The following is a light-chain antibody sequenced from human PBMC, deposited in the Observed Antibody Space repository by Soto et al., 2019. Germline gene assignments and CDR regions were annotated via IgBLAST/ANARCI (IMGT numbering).Light chain of an antibody. J-gene: IGLJ1*01. CDR1: SSDVGGYNY. CDR2: DVS. V-gene: IGLV2-14*03. Sequence: QSVLTQPASVSRSPGQSITISCTGTSSDVGGYNYASWYQQHPGKAPKLIISDVSNRPSGVSNRFSGSKSGNTASLTISGLQAEDEADYYCNSYTSSSTHVFGTGTKVTVL. CDR3: NSYTSSSTHV.